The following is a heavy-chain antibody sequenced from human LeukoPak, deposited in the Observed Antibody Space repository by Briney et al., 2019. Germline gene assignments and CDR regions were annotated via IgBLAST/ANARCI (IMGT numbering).Heavy chain of an antibody. Sequence: GRSLRLSCTTLGFTFGDYGMTWVRQAPGKGLEWIGVIRNKAYSGTTECAASVKGRFTISRDDSRATVYLQMNSLKTEDTAVYYCARDLRDCSSGSCYTYYYYMDVWGRGTTVTVSS. CDR2: IRNKAYSGTT. D-gene: IGHD2-15*01. CDR1: GFTFGDYG. J-gene: IGHJ6*03. V-gene: IGHV3-49*04. CDR3: ARDLRDCSSGSCYTYYYYMDV.